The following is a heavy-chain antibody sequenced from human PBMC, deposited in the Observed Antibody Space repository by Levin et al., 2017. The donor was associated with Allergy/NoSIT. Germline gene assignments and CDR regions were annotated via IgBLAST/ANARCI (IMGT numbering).Heavy chain of an antibody. CDR2: MNPNSGNT. Sequence: ASVKVSCKASGYTFTSYDINWVRQATGQGLEWMGWMNPNSGNTGYAQKFQGRVTMTRNTSISTAYMELSSLRSEDTAVYYCARSYCSSTSCYDAFDYWGQGTLVTVSS. D-gene: IGHD2-2*01. CDR1: GYTFTSYD. V-gene: IGHV1-8*01. CDR3: ARSYCSSTSCYDAFDY. J-gene: IGHJ4*02.